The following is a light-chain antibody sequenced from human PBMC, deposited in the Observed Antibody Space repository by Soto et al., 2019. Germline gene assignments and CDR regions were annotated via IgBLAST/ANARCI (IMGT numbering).Light chain of an antibody. V-gene: IGKV4-1*01. Sequence: DIVMTQSPDHLAVSLGARATINCKSSQSVLYSSNNKNYLAWYQQKPGQPPKLLIYWASTRESGVPDRFSGSGSGTDFTLTISSLQAEDVAVYYCQQYYSTPWTFGQGTKV. CDR2: WAS. CDR3: QQYYSTPWT. CDR1: QSVLYSSNNKNY. J-gene: IGKJ1*01.